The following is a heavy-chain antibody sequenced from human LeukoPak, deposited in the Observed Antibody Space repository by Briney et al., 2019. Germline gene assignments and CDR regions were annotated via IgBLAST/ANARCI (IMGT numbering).Heavy chain of an antibody. CDR1: GGTFSSYA. D-gene: IGHD3-22*01. Sequence: GASVKVSCKASGGTFSSYAISWVRQAPGQGLEWMGGIIPIFGTANYAQKFQGRVTITADESTSTAYMELSSLRSEDTAVHYCATSSGPDYYDSSGYSYWGQGTLVTVSS. J-gene: IGHJ4*02. CDR2: IIPIFGTA. CDR3: ATSSGPDYYDSSGYSY. V-gene: IGHV1-69*13.